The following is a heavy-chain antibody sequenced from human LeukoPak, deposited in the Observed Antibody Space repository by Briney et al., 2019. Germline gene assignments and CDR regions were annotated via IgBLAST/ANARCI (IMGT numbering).Heavy chain of an antibody. CDR2: VSKYTGNA. V-gene: IGHV1-18*01. CDR3: AREDDRSFGAYDC. CDR1: NYTFSDYD. Sequence: ASVKVSCKASNYTFSDYDVTWVRQAPGQGLEWMGWVSKYTGNADYAPKFQGRVSMTTDASTRTAYMELRSLRPDDTAVYFCAREDDRSFGAYDCWGQGTLVTVS. D-gene: IGHD4-17*01. J-gene: IGHJ4*02.